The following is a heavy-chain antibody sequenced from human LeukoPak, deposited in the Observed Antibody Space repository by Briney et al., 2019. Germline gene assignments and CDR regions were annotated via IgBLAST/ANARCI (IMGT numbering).Heavy chain of an antibody. V-gene: IGHV1-18*01. CDR2: ISAYSGNT. J-gene: IGHJ5*02. D-gene: IGHD3-22*01. CDR3: ARDYYDSSGYNWFDP. CDR1: GYTFTSYG. Sequence: ASVKVSCKASGYTFTSYGISWVRQAPGQGLEWMGWISAYSGNTNYAQKLQGRVTMTTDTSTSTAYMELRSLRSDDTAVYYCARDYYDSSGYNWFDPWGRGTLVTVSS.